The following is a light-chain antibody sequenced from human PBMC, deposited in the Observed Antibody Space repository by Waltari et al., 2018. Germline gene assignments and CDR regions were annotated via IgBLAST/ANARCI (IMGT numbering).Light chain of an antibody. CDR2: DAS. CDR1: QSVATY. Sequence: EIVLTQSPAPLSLSPGERATLSCRASQSVATYLAWYQQKPRQAPRLLIYDASNSATGIPARFSGIASGTDFTLTTSSLEPEDFAVYYCQQRSHWPPYTFGQGTKLEIK. CDR3: QQRSHWPPYT. V-gene: IGKV3-11*01. J-gene: IGKJ2*01.